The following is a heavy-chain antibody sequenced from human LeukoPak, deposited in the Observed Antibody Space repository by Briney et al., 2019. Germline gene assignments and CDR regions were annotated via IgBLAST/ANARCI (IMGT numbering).Heavy chain of an antibody. CDR2: IYYSGTT. Sequence: SETLSLTCTVSGGSISSYYWSWIRQPPGKGLEWIGYIYYSGTTNYNPSLKSRVTISVDTSKNQFSLKLSSVTAADTAVYYCARLDSSGWWPYDYWGQGTLVTVSS. D-gene: IGHD6-19*01. CDR1: GGSISSYY. J-gene: IGHJ4*02. CDR3: ARLDSSGWWPYDY. V-gene: IGHV4-59*08.